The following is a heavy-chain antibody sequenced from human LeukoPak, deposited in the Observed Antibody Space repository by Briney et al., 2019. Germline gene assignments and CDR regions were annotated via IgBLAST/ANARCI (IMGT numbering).Heavy chain of an antibody. CDR1: GFTFSSYE. CDR2: ISSSGSTI. Sequence: PGGSLRLSCAASGFTFSSYEMNWVRQAPGKGLEWVSYISSSGSTIYYADSVKGRFTISRDNAKNSLYLQMNSLRAEDTAVYYCARERLGDFTPSYYGLDVWGKGPTVTVSS. D-gene: IGHD3-16*01. V-gene: IGHV3-48*03. CDR3: ARERLGDFTPSYYGLDV. J-gene: IGHJ6*04.